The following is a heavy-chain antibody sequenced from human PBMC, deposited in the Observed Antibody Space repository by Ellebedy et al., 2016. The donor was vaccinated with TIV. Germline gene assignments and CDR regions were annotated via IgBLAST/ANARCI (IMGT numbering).Heavy chain of an antibody. D-gene: IGHD4-23*01. CDR1: GFTFSGSA. CDR3: TSGYGGNSLALFDY. J-gene: IGHJ4*02. CDR2: IRSKANSYAT. V-gene: IGHV3-73*01. Sequence: GGSLRLSXAASGFTFSGSAMHWVRQASGKGLEWVGRIRSKANSYATAYAASVKGRFTISRDDSKNTAYLQMNSLKTEDTAVYYCTSGYGGNSLALFDYWGQGTLVTVSS.